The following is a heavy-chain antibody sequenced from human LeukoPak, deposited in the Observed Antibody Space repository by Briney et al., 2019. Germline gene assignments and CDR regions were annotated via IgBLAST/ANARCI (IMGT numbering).Heavy chain of an antibody. V-gene: IGHV3-30*03. Sequence: PGGSLRLSRAASGFTFSSYGMHWVRQAPGKGLEWVAVISYDGSNKYYADSVKGRFTISRDNSKNTLYLQMNSLRAEDTAVYFCARDPRNDYWGQGTLVTVSS. CDR1: GFTFSSYG. CDR3: ARDPRNDY. J-gene: IGHJ4*02. CDR2: ISYDGSNK.